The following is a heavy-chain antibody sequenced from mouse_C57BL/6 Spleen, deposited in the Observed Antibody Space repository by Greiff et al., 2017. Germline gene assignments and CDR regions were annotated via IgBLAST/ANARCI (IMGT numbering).Heavy chain of an antibody. V-gene: IGHV1-39*01. CDR3: AGYGSSYNYYAMDY. D-gene: IGHD1-1*01. J-gene: IGHJ4*01. CDR2: INPNYGTT. CDR1: GYSFNDYN. Sequence: EVQLQQSGPELVKPGASVKISCKASGYSFNDYNMNWVKQSNGKSLEWIGVINPNYGTTSYNQKFKGKATLTVDQSSSTAYMPLNSLTSEDSAVYYCAGYGSSYNYYAMDYWGQGTSVTVSS.